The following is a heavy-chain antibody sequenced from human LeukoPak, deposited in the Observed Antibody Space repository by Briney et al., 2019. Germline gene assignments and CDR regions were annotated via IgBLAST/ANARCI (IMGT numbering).Heavy chain of an antibody. CDR3: ARVAISSGIYYFDY. Sequence: GGSLRLSCAASGFTFSNAWMSWVRQAPGKGLEWVSVIYSGGSTYYADSVKGRFTISRDNSKNTLYLQMNSLRAEDTAVYYCARVAISSGIYYFDYWGQGTLVTVSS. V-gene: IGHV3-53*01. D-gene: IGHD3-22*01. J-gene: IGHJ4*02. CDR1: GFTFSNAW. CDR2: IYSGGST.